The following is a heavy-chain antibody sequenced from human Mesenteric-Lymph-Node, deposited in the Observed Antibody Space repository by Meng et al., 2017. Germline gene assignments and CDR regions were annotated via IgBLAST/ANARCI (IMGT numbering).Heavy chain of an antibody. D-gene: IGHD3-10*01. V-gene: IGHV1-69*05. CDR1: GGTFSSYA. CDR3: ARDRRLYYYGSGCFDY. Sequence: SVKVSCKASGGTFSSYAISWVRQAPGQGLEWMGGIIPIFGTANYAQKFQGRVTITTDESTSTAYMELSSLRSEDTAVYYCARDRRLYYYGSGCFDYWGQGTLVTVSS. CDR2: IIPIFGTA. J-gene: IGHJ4*02.